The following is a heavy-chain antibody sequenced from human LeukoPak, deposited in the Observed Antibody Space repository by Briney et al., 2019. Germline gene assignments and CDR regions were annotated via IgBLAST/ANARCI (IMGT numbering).Heavy chain of an antibody. CDR2: ISSSGSTI. V-gene: IGHV3-11*01. Sequence: GGSLRLSCAASGFTFSDYYMSWIRQAPGKGLEWVSYISSSGSTIYYADSVKGRFTISRDNAKNSLYLQMNSLRAEDTAVYYCARHRAMIVGDAFGIWGQGTMVTVSS. J-gene: IGHJ3*02. D-gene: IGHD3-22*01. CDR1: GFTFSDYY. CDR3: ARHRAMIVGDAFGI.